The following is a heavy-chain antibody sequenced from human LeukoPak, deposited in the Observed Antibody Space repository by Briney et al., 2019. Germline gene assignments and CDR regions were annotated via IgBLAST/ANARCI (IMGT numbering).Heavy chain of an antibody. CDR3: AKDWLRGSGNLYYYYMDV. D-gene: IGHD3-10*01. CDR1: GFTFSSYG. J-gene: IGHJ6*03. V-gene: IGHV3-23*01. Sequence: PGGSLRLSCAASGFTFSSYGMSWVRQAPGKGLEWVSAISGSGGSTYYADSVKGRFTISRDNSKNTLYLQMNSLRAEDTAVYYCAKDWLRGSGNLYYYYMDVWGKGTTVTISS. CDR2: ISGSGGST.